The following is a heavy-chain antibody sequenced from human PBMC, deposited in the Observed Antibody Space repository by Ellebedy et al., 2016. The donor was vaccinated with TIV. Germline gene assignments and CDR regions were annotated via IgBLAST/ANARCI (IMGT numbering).Heavy chain of an antibody. J-gene: IGHJ3*02. V-gene: IGHV3-66*01. CDR1: GFAVSSNY. CDR2: IYSSGIT. CDR3: ARVDYGLAFHI. Sequence: GGSLRLSCAASGFAVSSNYMSWVRQAPGKGLEWVSVIYSSGITYYAESVKGRFTISRDNSRDNSKNTLGLQMNGLRAEDTAVYYCARVDYGLAFHIWGQGTMVTVSS. D-gene: IGHD3-16*01.